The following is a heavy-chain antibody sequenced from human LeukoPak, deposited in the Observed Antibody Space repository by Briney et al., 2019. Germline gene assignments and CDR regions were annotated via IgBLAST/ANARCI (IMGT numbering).Heavy chain of an antibody. CDR3: ARVRSIAARPFDY. Sequence: SETLSLTCTVSGYSISSGYYWGWIRQPPGKGLEWIGYIYYSGSTNYNPSLKSRVTISVDTSKNQFSLKLSSVTAADTAVYYCARVRSIAARPFDYWGQGTLVTVSS. CDR1: GYSISSGYY. CDR2: IYYSGST. V-gene: IGHV4-61*01. D-gene: IGHD6-6*01. J-gene: IGHJ4*02.